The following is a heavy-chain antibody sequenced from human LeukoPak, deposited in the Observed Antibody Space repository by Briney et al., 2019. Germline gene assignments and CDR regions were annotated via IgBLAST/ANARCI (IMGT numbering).Heavy chain of an antibody. Sequence: GASVKVSCKASGGTFSSYAISWVRQAPGQGLEWMGGIIPIFGTANYAQKFQGRVTITADKSTSTAYMELSSLRSEDTAVYYCARGRADESPCYYGSGSLFRYYYGIDVCGKGTTVTVSS. J-gene: IGHJ6*04. D-gene: IGHD3-10*01. CDR1: GGTFSSYA. V-gene: IGHV1-69*06. CDR3: ARGRADESPCYYGSGSLFRYYYGIDV. CDR2: IIPIFGTA.